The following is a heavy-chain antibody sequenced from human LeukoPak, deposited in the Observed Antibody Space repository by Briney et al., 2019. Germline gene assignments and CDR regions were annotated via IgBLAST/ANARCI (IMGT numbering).Heavy chain of an antibody. CDR3: AKDSSIAVAGFLFDY. CDR1: GLTVSSNY. V-gene: IGHV3-66*01. CDR2: IYSGGRT. D-gene: IGHD6-19*01. J-gene: IGHJ4*02. Sequence: GGSLRLSCAASGLTVSSNYMSWVRQAPGKGLEWVSVIYSGGRTEYADSVKGRFTISRDNSKNTLYLQMNSLRAEDTAVYYCAKDSSIAVAGFLFDYWGQGTLVTVSS.